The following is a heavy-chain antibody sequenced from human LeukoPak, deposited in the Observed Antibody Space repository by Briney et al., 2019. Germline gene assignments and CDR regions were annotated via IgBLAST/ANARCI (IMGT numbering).Heavy chain of an antibody. CDR3: ARVGGGNYYYYGMDV. J-gene: IGHJ6*02. D-gene: IGHD2-15*01. V-gene: IGHV4-59*01. CDR2: IYYSGST. CDR1: GGSISNYF. Sequence: SETLSLTCTVSGGSISNYFWSWVRQPPGKGLKWVGYIYYSGSTNYNPSLKSRVTISVDTSKSQFFLRLNSVTAADTAVYYCARVGGGNYYYYGMDVWGQGTTVTVSS.